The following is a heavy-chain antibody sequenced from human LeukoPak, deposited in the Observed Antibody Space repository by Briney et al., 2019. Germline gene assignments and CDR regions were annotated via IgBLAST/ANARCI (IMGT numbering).Heavy chain of an antibody. D-gene: IGHD2-15*01. CDR1: GGSISSYY. CDR3: ARDYCSGGSCYLSPDAFDI. J-gene: IGHJ3*02. V-gene: IGHV4-4*07. CDR2: IYTSGST. Sequence: SETPSLTCTVSGGSISSYYWSWIRQPAGKGLEWIGRIYTSGSTNYNPSLKSRVTMSVDTSKNQFSLKLSSVTAADTAVYYCARDYCSGGSCYLSPDAFDIWGQGTMVTVSS.